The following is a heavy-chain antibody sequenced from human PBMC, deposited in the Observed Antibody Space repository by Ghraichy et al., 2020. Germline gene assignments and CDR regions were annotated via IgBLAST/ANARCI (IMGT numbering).Heavy chain of an antibody. V-gene: IGHV3-23*01. CDR2: ISATGAGT. CDR1: GFTFSNFA. J-gene: IGHJ4*02. D-gene: IGHD3-22*01. Sequence: GGSLRLSCAASGFTFSNFALAWVRQTPGKGLEWVSGISATGAGTYYADSVKGRFSISRDNSRNTLYLQMNSLRAEDTALYYCAKNPTPISMITAMTLTGPGQYEYWSQGAQVAVSS. CDR3: AKNPTPISMITAMTLTGPGQYEY.